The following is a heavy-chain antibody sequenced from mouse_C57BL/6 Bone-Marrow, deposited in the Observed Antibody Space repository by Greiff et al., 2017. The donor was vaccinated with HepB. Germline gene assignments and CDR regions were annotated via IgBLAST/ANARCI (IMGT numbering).Heavy chain of an antibody. CDR3: ASFGYDCYYAWFAY. J-gene: IGHJ3*01. CDR1: GYAFSSYW. Sequence: VQLQQSGAELVKPGASVKISCKASGYAFSSYWMNWVKQRPGKGLEWIGQIYPGDGDTNYNGKFKGKATLTADKSSSTAYMQLSSLTSEDSAVYFCASFGYDCYYAWFAYWGQGTLVTVSA. D-gene: IGHD2-3*01. CDR2: IYPGDGDT. V-gene: IGHV1-80*01.